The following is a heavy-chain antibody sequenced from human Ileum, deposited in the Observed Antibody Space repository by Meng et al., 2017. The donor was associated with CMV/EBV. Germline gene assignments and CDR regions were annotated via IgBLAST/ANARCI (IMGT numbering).Heavy chain of an antibody. CDR3: ARGLFRYPAYFDL. CDR1: GGSLRGHY. Sequence: QVLLQQSGAGLLKPSETPSSTGVVYGGSLRGHYCNWIRQSPGNGLQWIAEINHVGRTNSNPSLASRITISQDTSKNQCSLKLNSVTVADSAVYYCARGLFRYPAYFDLWGQGTLVTVSS. D-gene: IGHD3-16*02. CDR2: INHVGRT. V-gene: IGHV4-34*01. J-gene: IGHJ4*02.